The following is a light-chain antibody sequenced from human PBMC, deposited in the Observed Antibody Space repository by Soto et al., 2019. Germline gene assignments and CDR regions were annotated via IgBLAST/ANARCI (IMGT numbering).Light chain of an antibody. CDR2: GAS. V-gene: IGKV3D-20*02. CDR1: QSVRSNF. CDR3: QQRSNWPLT. J-gene: IGKJ5*01. Sequence: EIVLTQSPGTLSFSPGERATLSCRASQSVRSNFLAWYQQKPGQAPRLLIYGASNRATGIPDRFSGSGSGTDFTLTISRLEPEDFAVYYCQQRSNWPLTFGQGTRLEIK.